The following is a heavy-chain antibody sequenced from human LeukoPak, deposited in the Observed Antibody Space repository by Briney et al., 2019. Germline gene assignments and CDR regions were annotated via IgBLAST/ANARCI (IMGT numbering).Heavy chain of an antibody. CDR3: ARVYSYDTTGYYGYHGMDI. D-gene: IGHD3-22*01. CDR1: GFTFSSYG. Sequence: GRSLRLSCAASGFTFSSYGMHWVRQAPGKGLEWVAVIRYDGSNKYYADSVKGRFTISRDNSKNTLYLQMNSLRAEDTALYYCARVYSYDTTGYYGYHGMDIWGQGTTVTVSS. J-gene: IGHJ6*02. CDR2: IRYDGSNK. V-gene: IGHV3-33*01.